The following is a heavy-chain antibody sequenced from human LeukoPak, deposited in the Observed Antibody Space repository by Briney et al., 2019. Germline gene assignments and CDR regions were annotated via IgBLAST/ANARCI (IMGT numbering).Heavy chain of an antibody. CDR1: GGSISSSSYY. CDR3: ASRPYYYDSSGYYSRPFFDY. CDR2: IYYSGST. V-gene: IGHV4-39*01. J-gene: IGHJ4*02. Sequence: SETLSLTCTVSGGSISSSSYYWGWLRQPPGKGLEWIGSIYYSGSTYYNPSLKSRVTISVDTSKNQFSLKLSSVTAADTAVYYCASRPYYYDSSGYYSRPFFDYWGQGTLVTVSS. D-gene: IGHD3-22*01.